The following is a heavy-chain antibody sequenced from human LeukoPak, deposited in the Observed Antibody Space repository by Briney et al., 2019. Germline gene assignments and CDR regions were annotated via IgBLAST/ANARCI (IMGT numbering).Heavy chain of an antibody. V-gene: IGHV3-33*08. Sequence: GRSLRLSCAASGFAFRTYGMHWVRQAPGKGLEWVAVIWYDGSNKYYADSVKGRFTISRDNSKNTLYLQMNSLRAEDTAVYYCARDLLGAFDYWGQGTLVTVSS. J-gene: IGHJ4*02. CDR3: ARDLLGAFDY. D-gene: IGHD2-8*02. CDR1: GFAFRTYG. CDR2: IWYDGSNK.